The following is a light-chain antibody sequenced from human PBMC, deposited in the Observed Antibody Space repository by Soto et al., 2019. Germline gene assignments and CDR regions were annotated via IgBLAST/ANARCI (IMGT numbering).Light chain of an antibody. CDR2: GAS. J-gene: IGKJ4*01. V-gene: IGKV3-15*01. Sequence: EVVMTQSPATVSVFPGEGVTLSCRASQTISTDLAWYQQKPGQAPRLLIYGASTRATGVPDRFSGGGSGTEFTLTISSLQSEDFAFYYCQQNNKWPPVTFGGGTRWRSN. CDR1: QTISTD. CDR3: QQNNKWPPVT.